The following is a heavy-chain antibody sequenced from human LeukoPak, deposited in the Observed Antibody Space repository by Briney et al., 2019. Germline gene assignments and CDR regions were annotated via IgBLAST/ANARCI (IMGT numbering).Heavy chain of an antibody. V-gene: IGHV3-53*01. Sequence: GGSLRLSCAASGFTVSSNYMSWVRQAPGKGLEWVSVIYSGGSTYYADSVKGRFTISRDNSKNTLYLQMNSLRAEDTAVYYCARQNYRTSSADYWGQGTLVTVSS. CDR2: IYSGGST. D-gene: IGHD6-6*01. CDR3: ARQNYRTSSADY. J-gene: IGHJ4*02. CDR1: GFTVSSNY.